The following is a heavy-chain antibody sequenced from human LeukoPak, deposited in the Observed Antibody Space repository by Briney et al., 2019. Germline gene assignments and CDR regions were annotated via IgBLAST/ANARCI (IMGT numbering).Heavy chain of an antibody. CDR3: ARTRLQFDP. CDR2: IKSDGTEK. Sequence: GGSLRLSCAASGFTFSSYSMNWVRQAPGRGLEWVANIKSDGTEKYYVDSVKGRFTISRDNAKNSVYLQMNSLRAEDTAVYYCARTRLQFDPWGQGSLVTVSS. CDR1: GFTFSSYS. J-gene: IGHJ5*02. V-gene: IGHV3-7*01.